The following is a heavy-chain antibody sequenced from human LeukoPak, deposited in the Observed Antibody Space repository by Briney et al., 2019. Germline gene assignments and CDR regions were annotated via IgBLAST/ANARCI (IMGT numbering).Heavy chain of an antibody. CDR2: ITGDGSST. CDR1: GFTFSNYF. Sequence: PGGSLRLSCTASGFTFSNYFMHWVRQVPGEGPVWVSRITGDGSSTSYADSVKGRFTISRDNAKNSLYLQMNSLRAEDTAVYYCAGGSYYYYYMDVWGKGTTVTVSS. V-gene: IGHV3-74*01. CDR3: AGGSYYYYYMDV. J-gene: IGHJ6*03. D-gene: IGHD3-16*01.